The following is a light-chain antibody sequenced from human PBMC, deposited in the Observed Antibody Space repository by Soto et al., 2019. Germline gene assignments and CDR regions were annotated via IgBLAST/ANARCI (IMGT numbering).Light chain of an antibody. Sequence: EIVMTQSPATLSVSPGERVTLSCRASQSISGNLAWYQQKPGQAPRLLIYGAFTRATGIPARFSGSGSGTEITLTISSLQSEDFAVYYCQHYNNWPLFDQGTKVEIK. CDR3: QHYNNWPL. J-gene: IGKJ1*01. CDR1: QSISGN. CDR2: GAF. V-gene: IGKV3-15*01.